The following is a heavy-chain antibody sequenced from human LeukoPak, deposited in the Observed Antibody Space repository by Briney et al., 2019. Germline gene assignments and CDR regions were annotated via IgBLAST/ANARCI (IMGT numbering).Heavy chain of an antibody. CDR2: ISAYNGNT. CDR1: GYTFTSYG. CDR3: ARSSITIFGVVTNFDY. J-gene: IGHJ4*02. D-gene: IGHD3-3*01. Sequence: ASVKVSCKASGYTFTSYGISWVRQAPGQGREWMGWISAYNGNTNYAQKLQGRVTMTTDTSTSTAYMELRSLRSDDTAVYYCARSSITIFGVVTNFDYWGQGTLATVSS. V-gene: IGHV1-18*01.